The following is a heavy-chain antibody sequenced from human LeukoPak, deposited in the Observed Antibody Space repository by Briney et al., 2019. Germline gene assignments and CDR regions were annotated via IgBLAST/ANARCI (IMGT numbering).Heavy chain of an antibody. CDR2: NSGSGGST. J-gene: IGHJ4*02. CDR3: AKVIVSVDTAIDY. V-gene: IGHV3-23*01. CDR1: GFTFSNYG. Sequence: GRSLRLSCAASGFTFSNYGMHWVRQAPGQGLEWVSGNSGSGGSTYYADSVKGRFTISRDNSKNTLYLQMNSLRAEDTAVYYCAKVIVSVDTAIDYWGQGTLVTVSS. D-gene: IGHD5-18*01.